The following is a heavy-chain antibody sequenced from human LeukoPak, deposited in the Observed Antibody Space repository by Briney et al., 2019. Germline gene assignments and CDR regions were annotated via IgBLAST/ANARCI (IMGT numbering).Heavy chain of an antibody. CDR1: GFTFSSYS. CDR3: ARLSGIAVAGTRVCGMDV. CDR2: ISSSSSYI. J-gene: IGHJ6*02. D-gene: IGHD6-19*01. V-gene: IGHV3-21*01. Sequence: PGGSLRLSCAASGFTFSSYSMNWVRQAPGKGLEWVSSISSSSSYIYYADSVKGRFTISRDNAKNSLYLQMNSLRAEDTAVYYCARLSGIAVAGTRVCGMDVWGQGTTVTVSS.